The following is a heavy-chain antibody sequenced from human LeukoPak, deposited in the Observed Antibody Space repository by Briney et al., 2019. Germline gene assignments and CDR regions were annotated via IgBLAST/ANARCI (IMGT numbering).Heavy chain of an antibody. CDR3: ASSITIFGVVDYYGMDV. Sequence: GGSLRLSCAASGFTFSSYGMHWVRQAPGKGLEWVAVIWYDGSNKYYADSVKGRFTISRDNSKNTLYLQMNSLRAEGTAVYYCASSITIFGVVDYYGMDVWGQGTTVTVSS. CDR1: GFTFSSYG. CDR2: IWYDGSNK. J-gene: IGHJ6*02. V-gene: IGHV3-33*01. D-gene: IGHD3-3*01.